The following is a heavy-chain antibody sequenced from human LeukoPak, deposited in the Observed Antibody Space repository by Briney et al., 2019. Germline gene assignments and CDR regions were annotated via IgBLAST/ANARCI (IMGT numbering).Heavy chain of an antibody. V-gene: IGHV3-30-3*01. J-gene: IGHJ4*02. CDR2: ISYDGSNK. D-gene: IGHD3-10*01. CDR3: ASWPGAWYGEDS. CDR1: GFTFSSYA. Sequence: PGGSLRLSCAASGFTFSSYAMHWVRQAPGKGLEWVAVISYDGSNKYYADSVKGRFTISRDNSKNTLYLQMNTLSAEDTAVYYCASWPGAWYGEDSWGQGTLVTVSS.